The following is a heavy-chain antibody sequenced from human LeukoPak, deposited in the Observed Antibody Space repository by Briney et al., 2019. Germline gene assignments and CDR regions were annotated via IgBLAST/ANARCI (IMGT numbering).Heavy chain of an antibody. D-gene: IGHD6-13*01. Sequence: PGGSLRLSCAASGFTFSSYWMSWVRQAPGKGLEWVANIKQDGSEKYYVDSVKGRFTISRDNAKNSLYLQMNSLRAEDTAVYYCARDLSYSSSWYPTSHFDYWGQGTLVTVSS. CDR2: IKQDGSEK. V-gene: IGHV3-7*01. CDR1: GFTFSSYW. J-gene: IGHJ4*02. CDR3: ARDLSYSSSWYPTSHFDY.